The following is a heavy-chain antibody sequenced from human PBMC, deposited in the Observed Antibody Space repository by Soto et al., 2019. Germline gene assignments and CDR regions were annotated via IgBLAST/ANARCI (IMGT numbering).Heavy chain of an antibody. J-gene: IGHJ4*02. CDR3: AREDYYDTGYYVV. CDR1: GRSRSGYY. CDR2: IYTSGTT. V-gene: IGHV4-4*07. Sequence: PSETLFLTCAVSGRSRSGYYWSWRRQPAGERLEWIGRIYTSGTTDFNPSLKGRVTMSVDTSKNQFSLKLTSVTAADTALYYCAREDYYDTGYYVVWGQGTQVTVSS. D-gene: IGHD3-9*01.